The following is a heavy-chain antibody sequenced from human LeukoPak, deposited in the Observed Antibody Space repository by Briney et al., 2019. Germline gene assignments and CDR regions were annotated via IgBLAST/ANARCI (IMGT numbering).Heavy chain of an antibody. Sequence: ASVKVSCKASGYTFTGYYMHWVRQAPGQGLEWMGWINPNSGGTNYAQKFQGRVTMTRDTSISTAYMELSRLRSDDTAVYYCAREGHDFWSGFTYYYYYYMDVWGKGSTVTVSS. D-gene: IGHD3-3*01. CDR2: INPNSGGT. J-gene: IGHJ6*03. CDR1: GYTFTGYY. V-gene: IGHV1-2*02. CDR3: AREGHDFWSGFTYYYYYYMDV.